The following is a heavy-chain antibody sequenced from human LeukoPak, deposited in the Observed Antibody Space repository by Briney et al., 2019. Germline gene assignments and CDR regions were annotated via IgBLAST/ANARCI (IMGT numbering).Heavy chain of an antibody. J-gene: IGHJ4*02. CDR3: ARRIMYYDFWSGSYFDY. CDR1: GYTFTSYG. D-gene: IGHD3-3*01. Sequence: ASVKVSCKASGYTFTSYGISWVRQAPGQGLEWMGWISDYNGNTNYAQKFQGRVTMTTDTSTSTAYMELRSLRSDDTAVYYCARRIMYYDFWSGSYFDYWGQGTLVTVSS. CDR2: ISDYNGNT. V-gene: IGHV1-18*01.